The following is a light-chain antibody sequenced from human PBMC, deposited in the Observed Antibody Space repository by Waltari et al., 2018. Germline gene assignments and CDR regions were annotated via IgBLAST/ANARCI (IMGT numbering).Light chain of an antibody. V-gene: IGLV2-11*01. J-gene: IGLJ2*01. CDR1: SSDVWGYDS. Sequence: QSALTQPRSVSGSPGQSVTISCTGTSSDVWGYDSVSWYQHHPGKAPKLMICDVTKRPSGVPDRFSGSKSGNTASLTISGLQAEDEAVYYCCSYAGSYTHVVFGGGTKLTVL. CDR2: DVT. CDR3: CSYAGSYTHVV.